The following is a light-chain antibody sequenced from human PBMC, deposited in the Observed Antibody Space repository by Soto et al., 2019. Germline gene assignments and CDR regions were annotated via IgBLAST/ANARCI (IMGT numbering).Light chain of an antibody. V-gene: IGKV3-11*01. CDR1: QSVSDY. CDR3: QQYYNTPWT. J-gene: IGKJ1*01. CDR2: EAS. Sequence: EIVLTQSPATLSLSPGERATLSCRASQSVSDYTSWFQQKPGQPPRLVIYEASNRATGIPDRFSGSGSGTDFTLTISSLQAEDVAVYYCQQYYNTPWTFGQGTKVDIK.